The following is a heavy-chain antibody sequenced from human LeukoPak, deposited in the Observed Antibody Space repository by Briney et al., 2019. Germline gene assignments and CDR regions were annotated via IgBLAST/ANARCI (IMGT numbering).Heavy chain of an antibody. CDR1: GGTFSSYA. Sequence: SVKVSCKASGGTFSSYAISWVRQAPGQGLEWMGGIIPIFGTANYAQKFQGRVTISADESTSTAYMELSSLRSEDTAVYYCARSMIVGPYYYYYYGMDVWGQGTTVTVSS. J-gene: IGHJ6*02. V-gene: IGHV1-69*13. D-gene: IGHD3-22*01. CDR3: ARSMIVGPYYYYYYGMDV. CDR2: IIPIFGTA.